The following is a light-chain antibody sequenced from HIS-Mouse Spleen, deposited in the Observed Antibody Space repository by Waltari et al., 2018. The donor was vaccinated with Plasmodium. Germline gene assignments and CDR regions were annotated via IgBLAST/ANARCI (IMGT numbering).Light chain of an antibody. V-gene: IGLV3-1*01. Sequence: SYELTQPPSVSVSPGQTASITCSGDKLGDKYACWYQQKPGQSPVLVIYQDSKRPSGIPERVSGPNSGNTATLTISGTQAMDEADYYCQAWDSSTVVFGGGTKLTVL. CDR2: QDS. J-gene: IGLJ2*01. CDR1: KLGDKY. CDR3: QAWDSSTVV.